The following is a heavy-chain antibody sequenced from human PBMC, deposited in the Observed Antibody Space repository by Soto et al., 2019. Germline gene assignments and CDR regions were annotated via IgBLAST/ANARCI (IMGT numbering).Heavy chain of an antibody. D-gene: IGHD4-17*01. J-gene: IGHJ6*02. Sequence: QVQLAQSGAEVKKPGASVKVSCKASGYTFTSYGISWVRQAPGQGLEWMGWISAYNGNTNYAQKLQGRVTMTTDTSTSTAYMELRSLRSDDTAVYYCARIYGDYASGIWYYYYGMDVWGQGTTVTVSS. CDR1: GYTFTSYG. CDR2: ISAYNGNT. V-gene: IGHV1-18*01. CDR3: ARIYGDYASGIWYYYYGMDV.